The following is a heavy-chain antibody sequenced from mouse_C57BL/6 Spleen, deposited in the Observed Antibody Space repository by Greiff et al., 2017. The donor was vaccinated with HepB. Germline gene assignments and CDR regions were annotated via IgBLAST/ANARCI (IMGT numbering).Heavy chain of an antibody. D-gene: IGHD6-2*01. CDR1: GFTFSDYY. Sequence: EVKLVESGGGLVQPGGSLKLSCAASGFTFSDYYMYWVRQTPEKRLEWVAYISNGGGSTYYPDTVKGRFTISRDNAKNTLYLQMSRLKSEDTAMYYCARHQVSGPFDYWGQGTTLTVSS. J-gene: IGHJ2*01. V-gene: IGHV5-12*01. CDR2: ISNGGGST. CDR3: ARHQVSGPFDY.